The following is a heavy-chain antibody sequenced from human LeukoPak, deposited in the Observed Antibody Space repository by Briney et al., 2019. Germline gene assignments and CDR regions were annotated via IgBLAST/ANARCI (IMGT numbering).Heavy chain of an antibody. D-gene: IGHD2-2*01. CDR3: ARVIGYCSSTSCFGYFDY. CDR2: IYTSGST. V-gene: IGHV4-4*07. Sequence: SETLSLTCTVSGGSISSYPWNWIRQPAGKGLEWIGRIYTSGSTNYNPSLKNRVTTSVDTSKNQLSLKLSSVTAADTAVYYCARVIGYCSSTSCFGYFDYWGQGTLVTVSS. CDR1: GGSISSYP. J-gene: IGHJ4*02.